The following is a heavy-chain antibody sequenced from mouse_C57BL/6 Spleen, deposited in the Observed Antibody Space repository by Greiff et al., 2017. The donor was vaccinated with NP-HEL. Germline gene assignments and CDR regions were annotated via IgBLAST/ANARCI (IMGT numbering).Heavy chain of an antibody. D-gene: IGHD1-1*01. J-gene: IGHJ2*01. CDR2: IDPENGDT. CDR1: GFNIKDDY. CDR3: TKSLYGSSLYYFDY. V-gene: IGHV14-4*01. Sequence: VQLQQSGAELVRPGASVKLSCTASGFNIKDDYMHWVKQRPEQGLEWIGWIDPENGDTEYASKFQGKATITADTSSNTAYLQLSSLTSENTAVYYCTKSLYGSSLYYFDYWGQGTTLTVSS.